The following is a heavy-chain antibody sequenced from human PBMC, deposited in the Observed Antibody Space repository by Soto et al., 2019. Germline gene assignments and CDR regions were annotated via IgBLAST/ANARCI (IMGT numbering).Heavy chain of an antibody. V-gene: IGHV4-34*01. CDR3: AGGPRYWSFAL. D-gene: IGHD1-20*01. J-gene: IGHJ2*01. Sequence: GELQQRGTGLLKPSETLSLNCSVYGGSSRAYHWRWIRQSPGEGLEWIGEFSYSGSLNYNPSLRGRVAVSLDPSTNHFSLTMTSVTAADTAVYLCAGGPRYWSFALWGRGTLVTVS. CDR2: FSYSGSL. CDR1: GGSSRAYH.